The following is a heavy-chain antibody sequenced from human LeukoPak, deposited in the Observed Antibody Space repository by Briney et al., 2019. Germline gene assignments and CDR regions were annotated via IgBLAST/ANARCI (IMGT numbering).Heavy chain of an antibody. V-gene: IGHV4-38-2*02. CDR3: ARELGYSYGPPLGY. CDR2: IYHSGST. D-gene: IGHD5-18*01. J-gene: IGHJ4*02. CDR1: GYSISSGYY. Sequence: SETLSLTCTVSGYSISSGYYWGWIRQPPGKGLEWIGSIYHSGSTYYNPSLKSRVTISVDTSKNQFSLKLSSVIAADTAVYYCARELGYSYGPPLGYWGQGTLVTVSS.